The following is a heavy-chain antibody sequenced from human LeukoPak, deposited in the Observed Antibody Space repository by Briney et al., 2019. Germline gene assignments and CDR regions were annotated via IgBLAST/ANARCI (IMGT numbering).Heavy chain of an antibody. CDR1: GGSITTYY. V-gene: IGHV4-59*08. CDR3: ARRLGVNPPSSNWFDP. CDR2: IYYSGST. D-gene: IGHD3-16*01. J-gene: IGHJ5*02. Sequence: PSETLSLTCTVSGGSITTYYWSWIRQPPGKGLEWIGFIYYSGSTNYNPSLKSRVTISVDTSKNQFSLNLSSVTAADTAVYYCARRLGVNPPSSNWFDPWGQGTLVTVSS.